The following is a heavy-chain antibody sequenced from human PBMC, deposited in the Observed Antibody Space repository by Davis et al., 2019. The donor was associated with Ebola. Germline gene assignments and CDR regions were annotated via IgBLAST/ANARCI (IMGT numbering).Heavy chain of an antibody. J-gene: IGHJ4*02. V-gene: IGHV3-30*18. Sequence: GGSLRLSCAASGFTFSSYAMHWVRQAPGKGLEWVAVISYDGSNKYYADSVKGRFTISRDNSKNTLYLQMNSLRAEDTAVYYCAKIGGNYVHDYWGQGTLVTVSS. CDR3: AKIGGNYVHDY. D-gene: IGHD1-7*01. CDR1: GFTFSSYA. CDR2: ISYDGSNK.